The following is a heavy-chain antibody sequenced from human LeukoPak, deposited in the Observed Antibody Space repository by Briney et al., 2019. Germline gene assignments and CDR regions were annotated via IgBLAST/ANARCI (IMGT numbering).Heavy chain of an antibody. CDR1: GYTFTSYG. Sequence: ASVKVSCKASGYTFTSYGISWVRQAPGQGLEWMGWISAYNGNTNYAQKLQGRVTMTTDTSTSTAYMELRSLRSDDTAVYYCARRVGDGYNPPYFDYWGQGTLVTVSS. CDR2: ISAYNGNT. D-gene: IGHD5-24*01. V-gene: IGHV1-18*01. J-gene: IGHJ4*02. CDR3: ARRVGDGYNPPYFDY.